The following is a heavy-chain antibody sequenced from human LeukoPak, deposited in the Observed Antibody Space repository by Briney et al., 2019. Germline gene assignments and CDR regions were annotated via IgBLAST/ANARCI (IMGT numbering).Heavy chain of an antibody. V-gene: IGHV4-59*12. CDR3: ARAHFTNIVVVPAAIKGSDP. CDR1: GGSISSYY. CDR2: IYYSGST. J-gene: IGHJ5*02. Sequence: PSETLSLTCTVSGGSISSYYWSWIRQPPGKGLEWIGYIYYSGSTNYNPSLKSRVTISVDTSKNQFFLKLSSVTAADTAVYYCARAHFTNIVVVPAAIKGSDPWGQGTLVTVSS. D-gene: IGHD2-2*01.